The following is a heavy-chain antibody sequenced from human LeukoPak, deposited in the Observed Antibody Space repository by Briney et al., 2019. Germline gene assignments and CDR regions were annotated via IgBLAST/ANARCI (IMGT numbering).Heavy chain of an antibody. V-gene: IGHV1-2*04. D-gene: IGHD3-10*01. CDR3: ARGVDYYGV. CDR1: GYTFTGYY. J-gene: IGHJ4*02. CDR2: INPNSGGT. Sequence: ASVKVSCMASGYTFTGYYMHWVRQAPGQGLEWMGWINPNSGGTNYAQKFQGWVTMTRDTSKKQFFMKLSSVTAADTAVYYCARGVDYYGVWGQGTLVTVSS.